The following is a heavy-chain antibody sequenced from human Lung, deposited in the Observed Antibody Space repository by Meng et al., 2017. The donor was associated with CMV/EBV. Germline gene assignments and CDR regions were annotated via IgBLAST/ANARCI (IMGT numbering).Heavy chain of an antibody. CDR2: IYPGDSDT. D-gene: IGHD4-11*01. Sequence: GESLKISLRGSGYSFTTHWIGWVRQMPGKGLEWMGVIYPGDSDTTYSPSFKGRVTISADKSITTAYLQLRSLKASDTAVYYCARQDSYTNYYLHLWGRGTLVTVSS. CDR1: GYSFTTHW. CDR3: ARQDSYTNYYLHL. J-gene: IGHJ4*02. V-gene: IGHV5-51*01.